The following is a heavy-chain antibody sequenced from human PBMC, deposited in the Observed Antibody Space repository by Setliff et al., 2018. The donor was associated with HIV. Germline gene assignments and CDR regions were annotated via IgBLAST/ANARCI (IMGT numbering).Heavy chain of an antibody. V-gene: IGHV4-39*01. CDR2: LFYTGKT. D-gene: IGHD3-16*01. CDR1: GDSITSRNYH. Sequence: SETLSLTCAVSGDSITSRNYHWDWVRQPPGKGLEWIGSLFYTGKTYYNPSLKSRVTMSADTSKNQISLMLRSMTAADTAVYYCAKHDFGEGSCFDPWGQGSLVTVSS. CDR3: AKHDFGEGSCFDP. J-gene: IGHJ5*02.